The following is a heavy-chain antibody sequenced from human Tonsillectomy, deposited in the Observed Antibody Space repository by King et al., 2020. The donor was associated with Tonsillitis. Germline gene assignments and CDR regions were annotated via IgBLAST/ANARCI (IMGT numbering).Heavy chain of an antibody. D-gene: IGHD3-16*02. Sequence: VQLVESGGGLVQPGGSLRLSCAASGFTFSSYAMSWVRQAPGKGLEWVSAISGSGGSTYYADSVEGRFTISRDNSNNTLYLQMNSLRAEDTAVYYCAKLMITFGGVIVIRAFDIWGQGTMVTVSS. V-gene: IGHV3-23*04. CDR2: ISGSGGST. CDR3: AKLMITFGGVIVIRAFDI. CDR1: GFTFSSYA. J-gene: IGHJ3*02.